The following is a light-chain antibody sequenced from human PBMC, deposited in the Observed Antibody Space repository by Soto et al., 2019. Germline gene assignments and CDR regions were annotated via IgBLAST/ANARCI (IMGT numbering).Light chain of an antibody. J-gene: IGKJ1*01. CDR2: GAS. CDR3: QHYNNWPPWT. V-gene: IGKV3-15*01. Sequence: EIVMTQSPATLSVSPGERATLSCRASQSVSINLAWYQQKPGQAHRLLIYGASTRATGIPARFSGSGSGTEFTLTISSLQSEDFAVYYCQHYNNWPPWTFGQGTKVEIK. CDR1: QSVSIN.